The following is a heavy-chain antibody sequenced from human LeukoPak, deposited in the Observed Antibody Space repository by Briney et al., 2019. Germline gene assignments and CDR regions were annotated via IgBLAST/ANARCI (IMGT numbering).Heavy chain of an antibody. D-gene: IGHD3-22*01. V-gene: IGHV1-69*13. CDR2: IIPIFGTA. Sequence: ASVKVSCKASGGTFSSYAISWVRQAPGQGLEWMGGIIPIFGTANYAQKFQGRVTITADESTSTAYMELSSLRSEDTAVYYCARGRVTMIVVPEYYFDYWGQGTLVTVSS. CDR1: GGTFSSYA. J-gene: IGHJ4*02. CDR3: ARGRVTMIVVPEYYFDY.